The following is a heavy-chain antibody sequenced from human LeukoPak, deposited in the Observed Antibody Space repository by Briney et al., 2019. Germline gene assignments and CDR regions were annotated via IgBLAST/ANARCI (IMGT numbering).Heavy chain of an antibody. V-gene: IGHV4-31*03. D-gene: IGHD1/OR15-1a*01. CDR1: GGSVSSGHYY. CDR2: IHSSGTT. CDR3: ARAAQNWNNAPYFDF. J-gene: IGHJ4*02. Sequence: SETLSLTCTVSGGSVSSGHYYWSWIRQHPWKGLEWIGYIHSSGTTYYNPSLKSRLTMSVDTSKNQFSLKLSSVTAADTAVYYCARAAQNWNNAPYFDFWGQETLVTVSS.